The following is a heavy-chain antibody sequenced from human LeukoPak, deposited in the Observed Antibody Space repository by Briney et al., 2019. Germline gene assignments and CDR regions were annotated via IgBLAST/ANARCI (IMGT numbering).Heavy chain of an antibody. J-gene: IGHJ4*02. D-gene: IGHD5-24*01. CDR1: GGTFSSYA. V-gene: IGHV1-69*13. Sequence: ASVKVSCKASGGTFSSYAISWVRQAPGQGLEWMGGIIPIFGTANYAQKFQGRVTITADESTSTAYMELSSLRSEDTAVYYCASIRWLQIGGIRRGYYFDYWGQGTLVTVSS. CDR3: ASIRWLQIGGIRRGYYFDY. CDR2: IIPIFGTA.